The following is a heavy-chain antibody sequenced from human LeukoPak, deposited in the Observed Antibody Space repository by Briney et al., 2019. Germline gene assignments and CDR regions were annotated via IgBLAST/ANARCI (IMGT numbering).Heavy chain of an antibody. CDR1: GFTFSSYA. Sequence: GGSLRLSCAASGFTFSSYAMSWVRQAPGKGLEWVSAISGSGGSTYYADSVKGRFTISRDNSRNTLYLQMNSLGVEDTAVYYCAGRYTYGYHCLHYWGQGTLVTVSS. CDR3: AGRYTYGYHCLHY. CDR2: ISGSGGST. V-gene: IGHV3-23*01. D-gene: IGHD5-18*01. J-gene: IGHJ4*02.